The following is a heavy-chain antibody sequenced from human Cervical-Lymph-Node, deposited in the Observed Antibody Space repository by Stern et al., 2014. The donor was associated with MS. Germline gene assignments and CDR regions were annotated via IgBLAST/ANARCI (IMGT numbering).Heavy chain of an antibody. V-gene: IGHV3-7*01. Sequence: VQLVESGGGLVQPGGSLRLSCTASGFTFNSYWMSWVRQAPGKGLEWVAIIQADGSEKYYVESVKGRLPLSRDNTKKSMPLHMNSLRVDDTATYYCARIGYSSSWYSPVGFFQHWGQGTLVTVSS. D-gene: IGHD6-13*01. CDR2: IQADGSEK. J-gene: IGHJ1*01. CDR3: ARIGYSSSWYSPVGFFQH. CDR1: GFTFNSYW.